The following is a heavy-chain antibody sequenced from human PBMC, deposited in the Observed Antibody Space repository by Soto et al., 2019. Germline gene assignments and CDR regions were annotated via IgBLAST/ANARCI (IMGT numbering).Heavy chain of an antibody. V-gene: IGHV4-59*01. D-gene: IGHD4-4*01. CDR1: GGSISSYY. CDR2: IYYSGST. CDR3: ARGRVTTPPHWFDP. Sequence: SETLSLTCTVSGGSISSYYWSWIRQPPGKGLEWIGYIYYSGSTNYNPSLKSRVIISVDTSKNQFSLKLSSVTAADTAVYYCARGRVTTPPHWFDPWGQGTLVTVSS. J-gene: IGHJ5*02.